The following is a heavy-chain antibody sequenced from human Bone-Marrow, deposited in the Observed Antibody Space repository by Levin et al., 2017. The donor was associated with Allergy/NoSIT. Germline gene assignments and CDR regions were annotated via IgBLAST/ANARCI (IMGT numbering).Heavy chain of an antibody. J-gene: IGHJ5*02. D-gene: IGHD5-12*01. CDR1: GGTLNSYS. CDR2: IIPIFGSA. Sequence: GASVKVSCKASGGTLNSYSITWVRQAPGQGLEWMGGIIPIFGSAFYAQKFQGRVTITADESSNTAYMDLSSLRYEDTAVYYCARAGVASSMNWFDPWGQGTLVTVSS. CDR3: ARAGVASSMNWFDP. V-gene: IGHV1-69*13.